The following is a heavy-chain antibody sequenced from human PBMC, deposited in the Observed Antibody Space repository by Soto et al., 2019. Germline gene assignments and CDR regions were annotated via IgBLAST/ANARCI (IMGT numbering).Heavy chain of an antibody. CDR3: AKGRAQRSWTAEFDC. CDR1: GFTFRSYG. D-gene: IGHD3-10*01. Sequence: QVQLVESGGGVVQPGRSLKLSCAASGFTFRSYGIHWVRQAPGKGLEWVAGISFDGKNKYYADSVKGRFTISRDNSKNTLSLQMDSLRSEDTAVYYSAKGRAQRSWTAEFDCWGQGSLVTVSS. J-gene: IGHJ4*02. CDR2: ISFDGKNK. V-gene: IGHV3-30*18.